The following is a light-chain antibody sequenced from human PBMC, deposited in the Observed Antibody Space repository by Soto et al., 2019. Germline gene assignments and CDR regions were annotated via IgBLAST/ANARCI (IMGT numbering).Light chain of an antibody. J-gene: IGKJ1*01. CDR2: WAS. Sequence: DIVMTQSPDSLAVSLGERATINCKSSQNVLDNSNNKNYLAWYQQKPGQPPKLLFYWASTRESGVPDRFSGSGSGTDFTLTISSLQAEDVAVYYCQQYYTVPWTFGQGTKVEIE. V-gene: IGKV4-1*01. CDR3: QQYYTVPWT. CDR1: QNVLDNSNNKNY.